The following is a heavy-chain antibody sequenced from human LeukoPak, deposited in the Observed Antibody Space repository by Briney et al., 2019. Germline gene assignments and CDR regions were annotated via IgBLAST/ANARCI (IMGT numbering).Heavy chain of an antibody. CDR2: IAHDGSVK. CDR1: TVIFRKYW. Sequence: EGSLRLSCAASTVIFRKYWMGWARQAPGKGLEWVANIAHDGSVKWYVDSVKGRFIISRDNARDSLYLQMNGLRVEDTAIYYCAFFVREPQNWGQGTLVTVSS. J-gene: IGHJ1*01. CDR3: AFFVREPQN. V-gene: IGHV3-7*01. D-gene: IGHD3-10*02.